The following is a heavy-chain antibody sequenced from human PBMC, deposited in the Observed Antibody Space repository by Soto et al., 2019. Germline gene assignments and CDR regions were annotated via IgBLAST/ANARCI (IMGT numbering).Heavy chain of an antibody. V-gene: IGHV3-74*01. CDR3: ARDMYYYDSSGYLAL. CDR1: GIIFTGYG. D-gene: IGHD3-22*01. Sequence: GGSLRLSCAVSGIIFTGYGMHWVRQAPGKGLVWVSRINSDGSSTSYADSVKGRFTISRDNAKNTLYLQMNSLRAEDTAVYYCARDMYYYDSSGYLALWGQGTLVTVSS. J-gene: IGHJ4*02. CDR2: INSDGSST.